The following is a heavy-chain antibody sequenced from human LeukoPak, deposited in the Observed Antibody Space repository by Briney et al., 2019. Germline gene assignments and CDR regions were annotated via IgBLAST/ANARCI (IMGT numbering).Heavy chain of an antibody. CDR1: GFTFSSYA. D-gene: IGHD3-22*01. Sequence: GGSLRLSCAASGFTFSSYAMSWVRQAPGKGLEWVSAISGSGGSTYYADSVKGRFTISRDNSKNTLYLQMNSLRAEDTAVYYCARETPYYDSSSYYSPFDSWGQGTLVTVSS. CDR3: ARETPYYDSSSYYSPFDS. J-gene: IGHJ4*02. V-gene: IGHV3-23*01. CDR2: ISGSGGST.